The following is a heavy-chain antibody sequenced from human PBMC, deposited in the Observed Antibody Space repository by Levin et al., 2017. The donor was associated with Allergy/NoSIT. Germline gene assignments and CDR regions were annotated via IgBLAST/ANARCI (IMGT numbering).Heavy chain of an antibody. V-gene: IGHV3-7*01. CDR3: AREEGWGYHYGMDV. CDR2: IKQDGSET. J-gene: IGHJ6*02. D-gene: IGHD3-16*02. Sequence: GESLKISCAASGFTFTSFWMTWVRQAPGKGLEWVANIKQDGSETYYVDSVKGRFTISRDNAKNSVYLQMNSLRVDDTAVYYCAREEGWGYHYGMDVWSQGTTVTVSS. CDR1: GFTFTSFW.